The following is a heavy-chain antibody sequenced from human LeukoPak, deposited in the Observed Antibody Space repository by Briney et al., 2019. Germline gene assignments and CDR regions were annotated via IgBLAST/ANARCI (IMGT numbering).Heavy chain of an antibody. CDR3: ARTPQTATTFDY. Sequence: PGGSLRLSCAASGFTFSSYEMNWVRQAPGKGLEWVSYISSSGSTINYADSVKGRFTISRDNAKNSLYLQMNSLRAEDTADYYCARTPQTATTFDYWGQGTLVTVSS. J-gene: IGHJ4*02. D-gene: IGHD1-14*01. CDR2: ISSSGSTI. V-gene: IGHV3-48*03. CDR1: GFTFSSYE.